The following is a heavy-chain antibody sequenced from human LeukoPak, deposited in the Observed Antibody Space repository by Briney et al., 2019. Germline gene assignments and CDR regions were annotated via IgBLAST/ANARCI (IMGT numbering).Heavy chain of an antibody. CDR1: GFTFSSYA. J-gene: IGHJ4*02. V-gene: IGHV3-23*01. CDR3: AKQSAGSAAWYSLHYDF. D-gene: IGHD6-13*01. Sequence: GGSLRLSCAASGFTFSSYAMTWVRQAPGRGLEWVSSVDGGGGGTYYADSVKGRFTISRDNSKDTLYLQMNGLRAEYAAVYFCAKQSAGSAAWYSLHYDFWGQGTLVTVSS. CDR2: VDGGGGGT.